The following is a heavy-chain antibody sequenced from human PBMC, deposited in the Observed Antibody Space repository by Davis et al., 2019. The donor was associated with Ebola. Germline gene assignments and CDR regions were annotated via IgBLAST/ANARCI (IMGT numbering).Heavy chain of an antibody. V-gene: IGHV1-69*04. Sequence: SVKVSCKASRGTFSSYTISWVRQAPGQGLEWMGRIIPILGIANYVQKFQGRATITADKSTSTAYMEPSSLRSEDTTVYYCARDYVAVAGTGDYWGQGTLVTDSS. CDR1: RGTFSSYT. CDR2: IIPILGIA. J-gene: IGHJ4*02. D-gene: IGHD6-19*01. CDR3: ARDYVAVAGTGDY.